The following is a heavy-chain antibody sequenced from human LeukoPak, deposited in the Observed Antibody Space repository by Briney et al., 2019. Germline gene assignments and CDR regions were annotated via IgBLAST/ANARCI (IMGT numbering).Heavy chain of an antibody. V-gene: IGHV4-34*01. Sequence: SETLSLTCPHYGGPFSSYYWSWIRQPPEKGLEWIGEINRSGSTNYNPSLKSRVTISVDTSKNQFSLKMSSVTAADTAVYYCAKLDYSSSWYWFDPWGQGTLVTDS. CDR1: GGPFSSYY. CDR2: INRSGST. CDR3: AKLDYSSSWYWFDP. D-gene: IGHD6-13*01. J-gene: IGHJ5*02.